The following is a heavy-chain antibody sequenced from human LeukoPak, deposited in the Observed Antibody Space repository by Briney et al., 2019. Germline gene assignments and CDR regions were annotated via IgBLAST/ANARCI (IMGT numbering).Heavy chain of an antibody. Sequence: PSETLSLTCTVSGGSISSYYWSWIRQPPGKGLEWIGYIYYSGSTNYNPSLKSRVTISVDTSKYQFSLKLSSVTAADTAVYYCAGGRYSGYDFDYWGQGTLVTVSS. J-gene: IGHJ4*02. D-gene: IGHD5-12*01. V-gene: IGHV4-59*01. CDR1: GGSISSYY. CDR3: AGGRYSGYDFDY. CDR2: IYYSGST.